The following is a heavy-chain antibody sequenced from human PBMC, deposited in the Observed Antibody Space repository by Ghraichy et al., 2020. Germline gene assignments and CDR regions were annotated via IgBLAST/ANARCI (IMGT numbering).Heavy chain of an antibody. D-gene: IGHD3-22*01. J-gene: IGHJ3*02. V-gene: IGHV3-23*01. CDR2: ISGSGGST. CDR3: AKRNSNYYDSSGYYSDAFDI. CDR1: GFTFSSYA. Sequence: LSLTCAASGFTFSSYAMSWVRQAPGKGLEWVSAISGSGGSTYYADSVKGRFTISRDNSKNTLYLQMNSLRAEDTAVYYCAKRNSNYYDSSGYYSDAFDIWSQGTMVTVSS.